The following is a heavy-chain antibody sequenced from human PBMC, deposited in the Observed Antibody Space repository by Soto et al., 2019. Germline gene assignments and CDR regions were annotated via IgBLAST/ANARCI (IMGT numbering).Heavy chain of an antibody. J-gene: IGHJ6*03. Sequence: GGSLRLSCAASGFTFSSYGMHWVRQAPGKGLEWVAVICNDGSNKYYADSVKGRFTISRDNSKNTLYLQMNSLSAEDTDVYYCARDRITIFGVVIPQDYYYYMDVWGKGTTVTVSS. CDR1: GFTFSSYG. V-gene: IGHV3-33*01. CDR3: ARDRITIFGVVIPQDYYYYMDV. CDR2: ICNDGSNK. D-gene: IGHD3-3*01.